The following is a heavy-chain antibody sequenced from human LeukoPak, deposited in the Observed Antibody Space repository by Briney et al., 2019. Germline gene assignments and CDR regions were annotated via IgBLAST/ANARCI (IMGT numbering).Heavy chain of an antibody. J-gene: IGHJ4*02. CDR2: IIPIFGTA. CDR1: GGTFSSYA. V-gene: IGHV1-69*13. CDR3: ARSAAAGTGGVDY. Sequence: SVKVSCKASGGTFSSYAISWVRQAPGQGLEWMGGIIPIFGTANYAQKFQGRVTITADESTSTAYMGLSSLRSEDTAVYYCARSAAAGTGGVDYWGQGTLVTVSS. D-gene: IGHD6-13*01.